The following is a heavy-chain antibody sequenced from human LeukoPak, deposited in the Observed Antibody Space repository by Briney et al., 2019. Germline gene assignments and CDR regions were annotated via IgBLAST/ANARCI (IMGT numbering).Heavy chain of an antibody. CDR1: GGSISSSSYY. CDR3: ARHGRFLEWVMDV. Sequence: SETLSLTCTVSGGSISSSSYYWGWIRQPPGKGLEWIGSTYSSGSTYYNPSLKSRVTTFVDTSKNQFPLKLSSVTAADTAVYYCARHGRFLEWVMDVWGQGTTVTVSS. D-gene: IGHD3-3*01. CDR2: TYSSGST. V-gene: IGHV4-39*01. J-gene: IGHJ6*02.